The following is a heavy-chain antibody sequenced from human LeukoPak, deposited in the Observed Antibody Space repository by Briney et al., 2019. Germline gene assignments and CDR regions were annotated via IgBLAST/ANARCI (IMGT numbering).Heavy chain of an antibody. Sequence: SETLSLTCTVSGGSISSSSYYWGWIRQPPGKGLEWIGSIYYSGSTYYNPSLKSRVTISVDTSKNQFSLKLSSVTAADTAVYYCARDDYGGHFDLWGRGTLVTVSS. CDR1: GGSISSSSYY. CDR3: ARDDYGGHFDL. CDR2: IYYSGST. J-gene: IGHJ2*01. V-gene: IGHV4-39*07. D-gene: IGHD4-23*01.